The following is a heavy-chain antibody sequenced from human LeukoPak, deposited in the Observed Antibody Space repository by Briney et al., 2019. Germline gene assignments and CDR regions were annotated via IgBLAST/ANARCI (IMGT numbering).Heavy chain of an antibody. J-gene: IGHJ4*02. CDR1: GFTFSSYA. V-gene: IGHV3-23*01. Sequence: GGSLRLSCAASGFTFSSYAMAWVRQAPGKGLEWVSSITGSGDSTYHADSLKGRFTISRDNSKTTLYLQMHSLRDEDTAVYYCAKKTSGKKLPFDYWGQGTLVTVSS. D-gene: IGHD3-10*01. CDR2: ITGSGDST. CDR3: AKKTSGKKLPFDY.